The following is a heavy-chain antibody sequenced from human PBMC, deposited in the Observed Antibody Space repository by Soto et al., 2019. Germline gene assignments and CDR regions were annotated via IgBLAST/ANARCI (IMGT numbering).Heavy chain of an antibody. D-gene: IGHD6-19*01. CDR1: GHSISSGSY. Sequence: SETLSLTCTVSGHSISSGSYWAWIRQPPGKGPEWIASIYHGGTTFYNPSLKSRITISVDTSNNQFSLKLTSVTAADTAVYYCARVQVMVVAGSTFDYWGHGTLVTVSS. J-gene: IGHJ4*01. CDR2: IYHGGTT. V-gene: IGHV4-38-2*02. CDR3: ARVQVMVVAGSTFDY.